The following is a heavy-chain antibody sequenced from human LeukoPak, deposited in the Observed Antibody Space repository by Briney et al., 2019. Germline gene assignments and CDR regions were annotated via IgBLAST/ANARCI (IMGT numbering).Heavy chain of an antibody. Sequence: GGSLRLSCAASGFTFSSYEMNWVRQAPGKGLEWVSYISSSGSTIYYADSVKGRFTISRDNAKNSLYLQMNSLRAEDTALYYCARDESSGYKRSDYWGQGTLVTVSS. CDR2: ISSSGSTI. V-gene: IGHV3-48*03. J-gene: IGHJ4*02. D-gene: IGHD3-22*01. CDR3: ARDESSGYKRSDY. CDR1: GFTFSSYE.